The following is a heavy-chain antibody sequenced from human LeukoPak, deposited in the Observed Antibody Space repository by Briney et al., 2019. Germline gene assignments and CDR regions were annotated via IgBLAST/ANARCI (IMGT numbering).Heavy chain of an antibody. D-gene: IGHD2-21*02. V-gene: IGHV3-48*01. J-gene: IGHJ4*02. CDR3: ASRHTAYCGGDCYRGGFDY. Sequence: GGSLRLSCAASGFTFNTYTMNWVRQAPGKGLEWVSYISGSSGIIDYADSVRGRFTISRDNAKNSLYLQMNSLRAEDTAVYYCASRHTAYCGGDCYRGGFDYWGQGTLVTVSS. CDR1: GFTFNTYT. CDR2: ISGSSGII.